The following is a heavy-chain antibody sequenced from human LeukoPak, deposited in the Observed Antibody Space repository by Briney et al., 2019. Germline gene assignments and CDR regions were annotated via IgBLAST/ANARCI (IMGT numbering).Heavy chain of an antibody. V-gene: IGHV3-53*01. J-gene: IGHJ4*02. D-gene: IGHD3-22*01. CDR2: IYSGGST. CDR1: GFTVSSNY. Sequence: GGSLRLSCAASGFTVSSNYMSWVRQAPGKGLEWVSAIYSGGSTYYAESVMGRFTISRDNSKNTLYLQMNAVRAEDTAVYYCARALVRCGYYDEGAYENYFDYWGQGTLVTVSS. CDR3: ARALVRCGYYDEGAYENYFDY.